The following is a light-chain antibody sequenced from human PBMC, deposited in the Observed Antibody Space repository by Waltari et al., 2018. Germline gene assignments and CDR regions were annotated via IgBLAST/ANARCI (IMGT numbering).Light chain of an antibody. J-gene: IGLJ2*01. CDR3: CSYAGSYVV. CDR1: SSAVGGYNS. CDR2: DVS. V-gene: IGLV2-11*01. Sequence: QSALTQPRSVSGSPGQSVTISCTGTSSAVGGYNSVSWYQQHPGKAPKLMIYDVSKRPSGVPDRFSRAKSGNPASLTISGLQAEDEADYCCCSYAGSYVVFGGGTKLTVL.